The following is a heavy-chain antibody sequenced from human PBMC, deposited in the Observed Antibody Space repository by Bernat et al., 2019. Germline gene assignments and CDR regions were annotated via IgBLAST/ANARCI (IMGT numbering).Heavy chain of an antibody. J-gene: IGHJ6*03. CDR1: GFIFSTYS. Sequence: VQLVESGGGLVKPGGSLRLSCTGSGFIFSTYSMNWVRQAPGRGLEWVSSISSSATYIYYADSVKGRFTISRDNAKNSLYLQMDSLRAEDAAVYYCARGVLNYYYYMDVWGKGTTVPVSS. V-gene: IGHV3-21*02. D-gene: IGHD3-10*02. CDR3: ARGVLNYYYYMDV. CDR2: ISSSATYI.